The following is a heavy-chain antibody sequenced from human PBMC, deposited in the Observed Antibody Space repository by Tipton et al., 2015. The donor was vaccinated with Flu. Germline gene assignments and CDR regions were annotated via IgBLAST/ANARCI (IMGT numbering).Heavy chain of an antibody. CDR1: GFIFSDYW. D-gene: IGHD1-26*01. J-gene: IGHJ5*02. V-gene: IGHV3-74*01. CDR2: INSYGANT. Sequence: SLRLSCAASGFIFSDYWMHWVRQAPGKGLEWVSRINSYGANTAYADSVKGRFTMSRDNALNMLYLQMDSLRAEDTAVYYCAREPLGAAPPSLWFDPLGQGTLVSVPS. CDR3: AREPLGAAPPSLWFDP.